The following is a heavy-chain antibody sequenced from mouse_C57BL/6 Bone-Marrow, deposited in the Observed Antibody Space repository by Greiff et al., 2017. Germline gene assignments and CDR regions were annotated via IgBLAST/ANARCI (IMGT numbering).Heavy chain of an antibody. CDR3: ARRGMVKGYFDY. CDR1: GFTFSSYG. CDR2: ISSGGSYT. V-gene: IGHV5-6*01. J-gene: IGHJ2*01. Sequence: EVKVVESGGDLVKPGGSLKLSCAASGFTFSSYGMSWVRQTPDKRLEWVATISSGGSYTYYPDSVKGRFTISRDNAKNTLYLQMSSLKSEDTAMYYCARRGMVKGYFDYWGQGTTLTVSS. D-gene: IGHD2-2*01.